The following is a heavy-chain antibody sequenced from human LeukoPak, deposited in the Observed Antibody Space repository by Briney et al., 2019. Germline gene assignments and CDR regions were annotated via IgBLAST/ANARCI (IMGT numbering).Heavy chain of an antibody. CDR2: IYYSGST. CDR1: GGSISSYC. V-gene: IGHV4-59*01. J-gene: IGHJ6*03. D-gene: IGHD5-18*01. CDR3: ARTTEGGYSYGYFYYYYMDV. Sequence: SETLSLTCTASGGSISSYCWSWIRQPPGKGLEWIGYIYYSGSTNYKSSLKSRVTISVDTSKNQFSLKLSSVTAADTAVYYCARTTEGGYSYGYFYYYYMDVWGKGTTVTISS.